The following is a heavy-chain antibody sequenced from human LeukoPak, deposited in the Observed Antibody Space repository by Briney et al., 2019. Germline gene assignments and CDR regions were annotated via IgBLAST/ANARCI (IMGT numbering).Heavy chain of an antibody. V-gene: IGHV3-21*01. J-gene: IGHJ4*02. CDR1: GFTFSSYS. D-gene: IGHD3-22*01. CDR3: ARDLGRASGYYYLYYFDY. CDR2: ISSSSSYI. Sequence: PGGSLRLSCAASGFTFSSYSMNWVRQAPGKGLEWVLSISSSSSYIYYADSVKGRFTISRDNAKNSLYLQMNSLRAEDTAVYYCARDLGRASGYYYLYYFDYWGQGTLATVSS.